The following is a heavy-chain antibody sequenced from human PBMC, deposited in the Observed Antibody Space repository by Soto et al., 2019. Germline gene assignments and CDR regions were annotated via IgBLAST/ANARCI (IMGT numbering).Heavy chain of an antibody. CDR3: ARDNSYYDILTGYYKRGDAFDI. CDR1: GGSIRSGGYY. V-gene: IGHV4-31*03. CDR2: IYYSGST. D-gene: IGHD3-9*01. Sequence: QVQLQESGPGLVKPSQTLSLTCTVSGGSIRSGGYYWSWIRQHPGKVLEWIGYIYYSGSTYYNPSLKSRVTIAVDTSKNQFSLKLSSVTAADTAVYYCARDNSYYDILTGYYKRGDAFDIWGQGTMVTVSS. J-gene: IGHJ3*02.